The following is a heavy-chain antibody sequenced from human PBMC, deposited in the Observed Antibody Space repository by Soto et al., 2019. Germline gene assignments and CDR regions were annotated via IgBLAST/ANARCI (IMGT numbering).Heavy chain of an antibody. V-gene: IGHV5-10-1*01. D-gene: IGHD3-10*01. CDR1: GYSFTSYW. Sequence: GESLKISCKGSGYSFTSYWISWVRQMPGKGLEWRGRIDPSDSYTNYSPSFQGHVTISADKSISTAYLQWSSLKASDTAMYYCATAMVRGVIPTFDAFDIWGQGTMVTVSS. CDR2: IDPSDSYT. CDR3: ATAMVRGVIPTFDAFDI. J-gene: IGHJ3*02.